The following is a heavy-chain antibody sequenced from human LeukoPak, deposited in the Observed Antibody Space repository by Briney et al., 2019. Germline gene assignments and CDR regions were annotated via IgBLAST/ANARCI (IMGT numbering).Heavy chain of an antibody. CDR3: ARANFLYCSSTSCLFDY. J-gene: IGHJ4*02. CDR1: GYTFTDYY. V-gene: IGHV1-2*02. CDR2: INPNDGDT. Sequence: VSVKVSCKASGYTFTDYYMHWVRQAPGQGFGWMGWINPNDGDTYYAQKFQGRVTMTRDTSISTAHMEVSRLRSDDTAVYYCARANFLYCSSTSCLFDYWGQGTLVTVSS. D-gene: IGHD2-2*01.